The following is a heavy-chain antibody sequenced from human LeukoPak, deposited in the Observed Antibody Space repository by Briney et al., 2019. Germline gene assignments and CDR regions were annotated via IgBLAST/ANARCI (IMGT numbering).Heavy chain of an antibody. CDR1: GYTFTSYG. V-gene: IGHV1-18*01. CDR2: ISAHNGNT. D-gene: IGHD3-3*01. J-gene: IGHJ6*02. Sequence: PMASVKVSCKASGYTFTSYGISWVRQAPGQGLEWMGWISAHNGNTNYAQKLQGRVTMTTDTSTSTAYMELRSLRSDDTAVYYCASSRFLEWQDYGMDVWGQGTTVTVSS. CDR3: ASSRFLEWQDYGMDV.